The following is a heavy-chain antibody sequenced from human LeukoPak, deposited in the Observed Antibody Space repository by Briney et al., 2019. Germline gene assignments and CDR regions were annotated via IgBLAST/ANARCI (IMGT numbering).Heavy chain of an antibody. J-gene: IGHJ4*02. D-gene: IGHD2-8*01. CDR2: ISSNEYDT. CDR3: VKDLNGTWSFDY. V-gene: IGHV3-64D*06. CDR1: GFTFGVYF. Sequence: GGSLRFSCSASGFTFGVYFKHWVRQAPGKGLEYVSSISSNEYDTYYADSVKGGFTISRDNSKNTLFLQMSSLSAEDTAVYYCVKDLNGTWSFDYWGQGTLVTVSS.